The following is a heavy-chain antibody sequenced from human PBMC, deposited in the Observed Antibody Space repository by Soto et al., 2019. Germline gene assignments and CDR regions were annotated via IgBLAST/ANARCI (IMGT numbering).Heavy chain of an antibody. J-gene: IGHJ1*01. CDR1: GYTFTSYA. V-gene: IGHV1-3*01. Sequence: GASVKVSCRASGYTFTSYAMHWVRQAPGQRLEWMGWINAGNGNTKYSQKFQGRFTISRDNSKNTLYLQMNSLRAEDTAVFYCAKAPVPDYGAYGSCVFQHWGQGTLVTVSS. CDR2: INAGNGNT. D-gene: IGHD4-17*01. CDR3: AKAPVPDYGAYGSCVFQH.